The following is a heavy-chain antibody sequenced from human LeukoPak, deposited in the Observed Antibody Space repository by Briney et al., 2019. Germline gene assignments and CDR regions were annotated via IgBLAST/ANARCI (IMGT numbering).Heavy chain of an antibody. J-gene: IGHJ6*02. CDR3: AWYGVTHGLDV. CDR2: INQDGSDK. Sequence: GGSLRVSCAASGFSLSNYWISWVRQAPGKGLEWVANINQDGSDKYYVDSVMGRFTISKDNAKNSVYLQMNSLRPEDTAIYYCAWYGVTHGLDVWGQGTTVTVSS. CDR1: GFSLSNYW. V-gene: IGHV3-7*01. D-gene: IGHD3-10*01.